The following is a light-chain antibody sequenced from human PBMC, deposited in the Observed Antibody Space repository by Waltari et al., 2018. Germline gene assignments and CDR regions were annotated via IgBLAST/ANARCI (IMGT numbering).Light chain of an antibody. CDR1: NSKIGTNY. J-gene: IGLJ7*01. Sequence: QSVLTQPPSVSAAPGQRVTISCSGSNSKIGTNYVSWYRQLPGTAPRLLIYENNERPSGIPDRFSGSKSGTSATLDITGLQAGDEADYYCGTWDSSLSGAVFGGGTHLTVL. CDR2: ENN. V-gene: IGLV1-51*02. CDR3: GTWDSSLSGAV.